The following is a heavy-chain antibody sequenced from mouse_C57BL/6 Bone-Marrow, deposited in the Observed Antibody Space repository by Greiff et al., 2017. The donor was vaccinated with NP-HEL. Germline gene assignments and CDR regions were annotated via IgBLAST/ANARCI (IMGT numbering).Heavy chain of an antibody. V-gene: IGHV1-64*01. CDR1: GYTFTSYW. Sequence: VQLQQSGAELVKPGASVKLSCKASGYTFTSYWMHWVKQRPGQGLEWIGMIHPNSGSTNYNEKFKSKATLTVDKSSSTAYMQLSSLTSEDSAVYYCARDRGTTVPFDYWGQGTTLTVSS. D-gene: IGHD1-1*01. J-gene: IGHJ2*01. CDR3: ARDRGTTVPFDY. CDR2: IHPNSGST.